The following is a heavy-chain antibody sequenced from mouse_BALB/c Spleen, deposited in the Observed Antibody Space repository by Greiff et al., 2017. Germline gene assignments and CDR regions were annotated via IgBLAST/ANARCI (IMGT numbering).Heavy chain of an antibody. D-gene: IGHD1-2*01. V-gene: IGHV5-6-2*01. CDR1: GFTFSSYY. Sequence: DVKLVESGGGLVKLGGSLKLSCAASGFTFSSYYMSWVRQTPEKRLELVAAINSNGGSTYYPDTVKGRFTISRDNAKNTLYLQMSSLKSEDTALYDCARRDYYGTYAMDYWGQGTSVTVSS. J-gene: IGHJ4*01. CDR2: INSNGGST. CDR3: ARRDYYGTYAMDY.